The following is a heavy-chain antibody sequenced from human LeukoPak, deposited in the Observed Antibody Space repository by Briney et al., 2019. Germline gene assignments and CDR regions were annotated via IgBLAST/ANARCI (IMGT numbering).Heavy chain of an antibody. V-gene: IGHV4-39*06. D-gene: IGHD3-3*01. Sequence: SGTLSLTCTVSGGSITISSYYWGWIRQPPGKGLEWIGSIYYSGNTYYNPSLKSRVSISIDTSRHQFALKLSSVTAADTAVYYCARVAYYDFWSGYYPFDPWGQGTLVTVSS. CDR2: IYYSGNT. CDR3: ARVAYYDFWSGYYPFDP. J-gene: IGHJ5*02. CDR1: GGSITISSYY.